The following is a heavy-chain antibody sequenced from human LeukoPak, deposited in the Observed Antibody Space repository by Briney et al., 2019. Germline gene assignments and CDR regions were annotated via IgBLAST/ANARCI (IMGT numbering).Heavy chain of an antibody. J-gene: IGHJ3*02. CDR1: GGSINNYY. Sequence: SETLSLTCSVSGGSINNYYWSWIRQPPGRRLEWLAYIYFTGSAGYNPSLKSRLTISIDTSKEQLPLKLTSVTPADTAVYYCARHDPASRGAFDIWGQGTMVTVSS. V-gene: IGHV4-59*08. CDR2: IYFTGSA. CDR3: ARHDPASRGAFDI.